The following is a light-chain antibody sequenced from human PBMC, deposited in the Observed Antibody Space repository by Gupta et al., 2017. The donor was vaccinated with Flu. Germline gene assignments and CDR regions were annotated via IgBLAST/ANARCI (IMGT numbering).Light chain of an antibody. Sequence: GTITSTGSRDNIGRNNVSWYQQNPGKAPLLVIYSNNQRPSGVPDRFSGSNSGTTASLAISGVQAEDEADYFCASRDDSLNHPVFGGGTKLTVL. V-gene: IGLV1-44*01. J-gene: IGLJ2*01. CDR3: ASRDDSLNHPV. CDR1: RDNIGRNN. CDR2: SNN.